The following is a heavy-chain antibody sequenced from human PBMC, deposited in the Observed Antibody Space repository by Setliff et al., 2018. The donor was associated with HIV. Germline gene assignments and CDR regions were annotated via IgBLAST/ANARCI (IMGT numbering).Heavy chain of an antibody. J-gene: IGHJ4*02. CDR1: GGSISSSSYY. CDR3: ASLTTDRFLEWLFVY. Sequence: SETLSLTCTVSGGSISSSSYYWGWIRQPPGKGLEWIGSIYYSGSTYYKPSLKTRVTISVDTSKNQFSLKLSSVTAADTAVYYCASLTTDRFLEWLFVYWGQGTLVTVSS. CDR2: IYYSGST. D-gene: IGHD3-3*01. V-gene: IGHV4-39*01.